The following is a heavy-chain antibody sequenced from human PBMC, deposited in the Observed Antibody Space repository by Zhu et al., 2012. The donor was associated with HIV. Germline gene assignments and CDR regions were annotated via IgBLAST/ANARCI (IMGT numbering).Heavy chain of an antibody. Sequence: QVHLQESGPGLVKPSETLSLNCAVSGHSIESLTRGYHWGWIRQSPGKGLEWIGNIHHSGTSHYNPSLRSRVTISIDMSKNQFSLSLRSVTAADTAIYYCASLFHYGPGSYYSWVQIDYWGQGTLVTV. CDR2: IHHSGTS. D-gene: IGHD1-26*01. CDR3: ASLFHYGPGSYYSWVQIDY. J-gene: IGHJ4*02. V-gene: IGHV4-38-2*01. CDR1: GHSIESLTRGYH.